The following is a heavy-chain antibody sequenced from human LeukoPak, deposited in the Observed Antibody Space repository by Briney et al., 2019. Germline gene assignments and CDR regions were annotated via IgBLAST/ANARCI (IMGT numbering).Heavy chain of an antibody. CDR1: GFTFDDYG. V-gene: IGHV3-20*04. CDR2: INWNGGST. D-gene: IGHD5-18*01. CDR3: GRPRIQLWSPDAVDV. Sequence: SGGSLRLSCAASGFTFDDYGMSWVRQAPGKGLEWVSGINWNGGSTGYADSVKGRFTISRDNAKNSLYLQMNSLRVEDTAVYYCGRPRIQLWSPDAVDVWGKGTTVTVSS. J-gene: IGHJ6*04.